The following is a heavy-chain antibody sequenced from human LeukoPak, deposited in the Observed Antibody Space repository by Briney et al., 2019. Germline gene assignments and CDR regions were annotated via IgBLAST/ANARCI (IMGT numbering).Heavy chain of an antibody. CDR2: INSDGSST. V-gene: IGHV3-74*01. CDR1: GFTFSSYW. J-gene: IGHJ6*02. CDR3: ARAGDIVVVVAAGYYYGTDV. Sequence: GGSLRLSCAASGFTFSSYWMHWVRQAPGKGLVWVSRINSDGSSTSYADSVKGRFTISRDNAKNTLYLQMNSLRAEDTAVYYCARAGDIVVVVAAGYYYGTDVWGQGTTVTVSS. D-gene: IGHD2-15*01.